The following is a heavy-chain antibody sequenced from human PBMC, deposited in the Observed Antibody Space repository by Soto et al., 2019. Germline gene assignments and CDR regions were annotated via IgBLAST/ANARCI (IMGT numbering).Heavy chain of an antibody. V-gene: IGHV3-30*18. CDR2: ISYDGSNK. CDR3: AKESY. CDR1: GFTFSSYG. J-gene: IGHJ3*01. D-gene: IGHD3-16*02. Sequence: QVQLVESGGGVVQPGRSLRLSCAASGFTFSSYGMHWVRQAPGKGLEWVAVISYDGSNKYYADSVKGRFTISRDNSKNTLYLQMNSLRAEATAVYYCAKESYWDQGTMVTVSS.